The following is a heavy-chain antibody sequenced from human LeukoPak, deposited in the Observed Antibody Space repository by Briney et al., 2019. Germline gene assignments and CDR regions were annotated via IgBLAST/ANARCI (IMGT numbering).Heavy chain of an antibody. CDR2: IYSGGNT. J-gene: IGHJ4*02. CDR3: ATSYGSWSYGH. D-gene: IGHD3-10*01. CDR1: GFTVSSHY. V-gene: IGHV3-53*01. Sequence: GGSLRLSCAASGFTVSSHYMSWVRQAPGKGLEWVSVIYSGGNTYYADSVKGRFTISRDNSKNTLYLQMNSLSTEDTAVYYCATSYGSWSYGHWGQGTLVTVSS.